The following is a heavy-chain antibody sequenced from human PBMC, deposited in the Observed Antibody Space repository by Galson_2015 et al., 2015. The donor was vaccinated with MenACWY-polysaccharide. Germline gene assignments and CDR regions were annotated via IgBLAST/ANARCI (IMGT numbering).Heavy chain of an antibody. CDR3: ASAVQGTTRWSD. Sequence: QSGSEVKGPGESLKISCKNSGYNLPNYWIGWVRQMPGKGLEWVGIIHPLDSDTKYSPSFQGHVFLSADKSIDTAYLQWRTLEASDTAVYYCASAVQGTTRWSDWGQGTLVTVSS. CDR1: GYNLPNYW. D-gene: IGHD1/OR15-1a*01. V-gene: IGHV5-51*03. J-gene: IGHJ4*02. CDR2: IHPLDSDT.